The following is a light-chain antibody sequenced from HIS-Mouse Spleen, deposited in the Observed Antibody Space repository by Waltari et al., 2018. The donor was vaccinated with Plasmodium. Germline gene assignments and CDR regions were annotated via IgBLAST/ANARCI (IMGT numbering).Light chain of an antibody. J-gene: IGKJ4*01. V-gene: IGKV4-1*01. CDR2: WAS. CDR1: QSVLYSSNNKNY. CDR3: QQYYSTPLT. Sequence: DIVMTQSPDSLAVSLGERATINCNTSQSVLYSSNNKNYLACDQQTPGQPPKLLIYWASTRESGVPDRFSGSGSGTDFTLTISSLQAEDVAVYYCQQYYSTPLTFGGGTKVEIK.